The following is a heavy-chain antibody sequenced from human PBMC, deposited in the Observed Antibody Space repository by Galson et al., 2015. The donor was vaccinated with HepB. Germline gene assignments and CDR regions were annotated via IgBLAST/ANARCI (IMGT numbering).Heavy chain of an antibody. D-gene: IGHD2-8*02. CDR3: TTDVYYSTYWSWLDP. V-gene: IGHV3-15*01. Sequence: SLRLSCAASGFPFNNAWMTWVRQAPGMGLEWVGRLKSKTDGATTDYAAPVKGRFTISRDYSKNRLYLQMTSLKTEDTAGYYCTTDVYYSTYWSWLDPWGQGTLVTVSS. J-gene: IGHJ5*02. CDR2: LKSKTDGATT. CDR1: GFPFNNAW.